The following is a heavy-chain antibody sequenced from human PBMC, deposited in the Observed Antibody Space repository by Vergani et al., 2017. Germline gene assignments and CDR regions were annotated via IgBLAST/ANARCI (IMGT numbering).Heavy chain of an antibody. V-gene: IGHV3-30*02. D-gene: IGHD4/OR15-4a*01. Sequence: VQLLESGGDLVQPGGSLRLSCAASGFTFNHYAMNWVRQAPGKGLEFVAFIQFDGSNQYYADSVKGRFTLSRDFSKNTLYLQMNSLRTDDTATYYCAKHFRGWCIDYWGQGTQVIVSS. CDR1: GFTFNHYA. CDR2: IQFDGSNQ. CDR3: AKHFRGWCIDY. J-gene: IGHJ4*02.